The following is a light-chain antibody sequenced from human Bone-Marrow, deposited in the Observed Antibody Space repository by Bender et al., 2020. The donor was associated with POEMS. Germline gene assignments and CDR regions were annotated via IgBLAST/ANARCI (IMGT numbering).Light chain of an antibody. V-gene: IGLV1-50*01. CDR3: VAWDASLNGWV. J-gene: IGLJ3*02. Sequence: QSVLTQPPSVSGAPGQRVTISCTGSSSNIGGGYDVHWYQQLPGTAPRLLIYTNNERPSGVPDRFSGSKSGTSASLAITGLQSDDEAIYFCVAWDASLNGWVFGGGTKLTVL. CDR1: SSNIGGGYD. CDR2: TNN.